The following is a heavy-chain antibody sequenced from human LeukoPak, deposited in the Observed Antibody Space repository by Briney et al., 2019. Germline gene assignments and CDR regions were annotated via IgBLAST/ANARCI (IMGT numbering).Heavy chain of an antibody. J-gene: IGHJ4*02. V-gene: IGHV4-30-2*01. CDR3: ARDRVIVGATNFDY. CDR1: GGSISSGGYS. Sequence: PSETLSLTCAVSGGSISSGGYSWSWIRQPPGKGLEWIGYIYHSGSTYYNPSLKSRVTISVDTSKNQFSLKLSSVTAADTAVYYCARDRVIVGATNFDYWGQGTLVTVSS. CDR2: IYHSGST. D-gene: IGHD1-26*01.